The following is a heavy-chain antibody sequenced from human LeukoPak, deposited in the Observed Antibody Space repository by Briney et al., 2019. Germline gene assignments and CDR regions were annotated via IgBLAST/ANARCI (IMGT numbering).Heavy chain of an antibody. V-gene: IGHV4-59*01. Sequence: PSETLSLTCTVSGGSISSYYWSWIRQPPGKGLEWIGYISYSGSTNYNPSLKSRVTISVDTSKNQFSLKLSSVTAADTAVYYCARGYNFSADVWGQGTTVTVSS. J-gene: IGHJ6*02. CDR3: ARGYNFSADV. CDR1: GGSISSYY. D-gene: IGHD3-3*01. CDR2: ISYSGST.